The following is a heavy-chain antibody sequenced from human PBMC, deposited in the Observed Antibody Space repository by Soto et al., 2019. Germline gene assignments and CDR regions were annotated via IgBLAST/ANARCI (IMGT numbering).Heavy chain of an antibody. CDR2: ISGSGGST. V-gene: IGHV3-23*01. CDR3: AKNSLTVVVPTAFDY. CDR1: GFTFSSYA. Sequence: EVQLLESGGGLVQPGGSLRLSCAASGFTFSSYAMSWVRQAPGKGLERVSAISGSGGSTYYADSVKGRFTIARDNSKNTMYLQMNSLRAEDTAVYYCAKNSLTVVVPTAFDYWGQGTLVTLSS. J-gene: IGHJ4*02. D-gene: IGHD2-2*01.